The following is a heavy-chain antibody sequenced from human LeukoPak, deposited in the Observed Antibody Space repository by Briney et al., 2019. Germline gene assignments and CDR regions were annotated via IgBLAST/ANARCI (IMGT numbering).Heavy chain of an antibody. CDR1: GFTFSSYG. V-gene: IGHV3-30*18. CDR3: AKQRSGGSGWCMDY. D-gene: IGHD6-19*01. J-gene: IGHJ4*02. CDR2: ISYDGSSK. Sequence: SGGSLRLSCAASGFTFSSYGMRWVRQAPGKGLEWVAVISYDGSSKYYTDSMKGRFTISRDDSKNTLYLQMNSLRAEDTAVYYCAKQRSGGSGWCMDYWGQGTLVTVSS.